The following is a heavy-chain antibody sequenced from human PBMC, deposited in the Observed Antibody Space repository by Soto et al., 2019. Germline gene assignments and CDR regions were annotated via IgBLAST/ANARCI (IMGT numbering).Heavy chain of an antibody. V-gene: IGHV3-30*18. CDR2: VSNDGGTT. D-gene: IGHD6-19*01. CDR3: TKEGAKGGSGGYLSFDF. J-gene: IGHJ4*02. Sequence: PGGSLRLSCAASGFTFSDYGMHWVRQAPGKGLEWVAVVSNDGGTTYYADSVKGRFTISRDNSKNTLYLQLNSLRAEDTAVYYCTKEGAKGGSGGYLSFDFWGQGTLVTVSS. CDR1: GFTFSDYG.